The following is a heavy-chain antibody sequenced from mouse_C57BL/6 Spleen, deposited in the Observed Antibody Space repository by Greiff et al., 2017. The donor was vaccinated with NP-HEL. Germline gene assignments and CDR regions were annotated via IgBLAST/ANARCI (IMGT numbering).Heavy chain of an antibody. D-gene: IGHD2-1*01. CDR1: GYTFTDYY. J-gene: IGHJ3*01. V-gene: IGHV1-26*01. Sequence: VQLQQSGPELVKPGASVKISCKASGYTFTDYYMNWVKQSHGKSLEWIGDINPNNGGTSYNQKFKGKATLTVDKSSSTAYMELRSLTSEDSAVYYCARSDYGNPFAYWGQGTLVTVSA. CDR3: ARSDYGNPFAY. CDR2: INPNNGGT.